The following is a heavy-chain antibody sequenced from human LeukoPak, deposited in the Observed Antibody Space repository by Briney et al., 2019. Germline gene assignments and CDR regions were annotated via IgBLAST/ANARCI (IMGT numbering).Heavy chain of an antibody. D-gene: IGHD6-19*01. CDR1: GFSFSLYG. Sequence: PGGSLRLSCAASGFSFSLYGMNWVRQAPGKGLEWVAFTHNDGNENYYADSVKGRFTISRDNSKNTLYLQMNSLRGEDTAVYYCALLGSGWQDFDSWGQGTLVTVSS. CDR2: THNDGNEN. J-gene: IGHJ4*02. V-gene: IGHV3-30*02. CDR3: ALLGSGWQDFDS.